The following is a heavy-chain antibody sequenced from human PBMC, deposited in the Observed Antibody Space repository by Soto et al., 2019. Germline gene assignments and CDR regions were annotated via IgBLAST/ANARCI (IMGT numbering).Heavy chain of an antibody. D-gene: IGHD2-21*01. CDR2: IDYSGSRT. J-gene: IGHJ5*01. V-gene: IGHV3-48*03. CDR1: QLTFSRHA. CDR3: VTVRTMLVRTAIAS. Sequence: GSVRLSGAAPQLTFSRHAMNWVRHSPRKRLEWVSYIDYSGSRTDYADSVKGPFTISRDSAKNPLYLTMYSLRAEGAAIYLFVTVRTMLVRTAIASRGHGTLV.